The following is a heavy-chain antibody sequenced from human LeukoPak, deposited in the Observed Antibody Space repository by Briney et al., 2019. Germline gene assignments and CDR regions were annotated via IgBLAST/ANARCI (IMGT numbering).Heavy chain of an antibody. CDR2: INHSGST. Sequence: PSETLSLTCAVYGGSFSGYYWSWIRQPPGKGLEWIGEINHSGSTNYNPSLKSRVTISVDTSKNQFSLKLSSVTAADTAVYYCARGRETAARPRTTHAGYWGQGTLVTVSS. J-gene: IGHJ4*02. CDR3: ARGRETAARPRTTHAGY. D-gene: IGHD6-6*01. V-gene: IGHV4-34*01. CDR1: GGSFSGYY.